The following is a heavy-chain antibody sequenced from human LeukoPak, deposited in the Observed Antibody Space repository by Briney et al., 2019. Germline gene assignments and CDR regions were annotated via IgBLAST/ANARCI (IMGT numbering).Heavy chain of an antibody. J-gene: IGHJ4*02. D-gene: IGHD2-15*01. CDR2: INPNSGGT. V-gene: IGHV1-2*02. Sequence: ASVKVSCKASGYTFTGYYMHWVRQAPGQGLEWMGWINPNSGGTNYAQKFQGRVTMTRDTSISTAYMELSRLRSDDTAVYYCARVKYCSGGSCYSQLAPFDYWGQGTLVTVSS. CDR3: ARVKYCSGGSCYSQLAPFDY. CDR1: GYTFTGYY.